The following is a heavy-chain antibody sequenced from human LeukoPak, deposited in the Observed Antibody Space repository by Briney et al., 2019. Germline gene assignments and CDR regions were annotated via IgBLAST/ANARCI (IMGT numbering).Heavy chain of an antibody. D-gene: IGHD1-1*01. CDR1: GFTFSSYA. CDR3: ARDYLTTSRTNYYYYYGMDV. Sequence: GRSLRLSCAASGFTFSSYAMSWVRQAPGKGLEWVAVISYDGSNKYYADSVKGRFTISRDNSKNTLYLQMNSLRAEDTAVYYCARDYLTTSRTNYYYYYGMDVWGQGTAVTVSS. CDR2: ISYDGSNK. J-gene: IGHJ6*02. V-gene: IGHV3-30-3*01.